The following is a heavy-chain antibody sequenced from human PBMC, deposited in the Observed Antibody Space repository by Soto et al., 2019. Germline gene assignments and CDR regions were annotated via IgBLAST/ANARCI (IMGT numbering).Heavy chain of an antibody. D-gene: IGHD3-10*01. Sequence: KESGPVLVKPTETLTLTCTVSGFSLSNARMGVSWIRQSPGKGLEWIGYIYYSGSTYYNPSLKSRLTISVDTSKNQFSLKLNSVTAADTAVYYCARFPESFAFDIWGQGTMVTVSS. CDR3: ARFPESFAFDI. J-gene: IGHJ3*02. CDR1: GFSLSNARMG. V-gene: IGHV4-30-4*08. CDR2: IYYSGST.